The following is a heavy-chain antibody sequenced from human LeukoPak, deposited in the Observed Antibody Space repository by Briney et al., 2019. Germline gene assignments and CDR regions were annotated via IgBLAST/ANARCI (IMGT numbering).Heavy chain of an antibody. D-gene: IGHD1-26*01. J-gene: IGHJ4*02. CDR2: ISFDGGNQ. CDR1: GFTFSDYG. V-gene: IGHV3-30*18. Sequence: GGSLRLSCAASGFTFSDYGMHWVRQAPGKGLEWVALISFDGGNQYYADSVKGRFTISRDNSKNTLYLQMSSLRTEDTAVYYCAKPPEVGATVGYFDYWGQGTLVTVSS. CDR3: AKPPEVGATVGYFDY.